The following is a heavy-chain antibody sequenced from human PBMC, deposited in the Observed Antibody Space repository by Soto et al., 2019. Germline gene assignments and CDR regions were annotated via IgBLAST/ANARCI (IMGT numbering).Heavy chain of an antibody. CDR3: ARAPAVAGPYYFDY. J-gene: IGHJ4*02. D-gene: IGHD6-19*01. V-gene: IGHV4-31*03. CDR2: IYYSGST. CDR1: GVSISSGGYY. Sequence: SETLSLTCTVSGVSISSGGYYWSWIRQHPGKGLEWIGYIYYSGSTYYNPSLKSRVTISVDTSKNQFSLKLSSVTAADTAVYYCARAPAVAGPYYFDYWGQGTLVTVSS.